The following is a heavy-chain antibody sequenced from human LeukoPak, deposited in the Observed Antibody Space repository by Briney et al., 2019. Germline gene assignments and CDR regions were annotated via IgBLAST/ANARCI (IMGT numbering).Heavy chain of an antibody. V-gene: IGHV3-9*01. CDR1: GFTFDDYA. Sequence: GGSLRLSCAASGFTFDDYAMHWVRQAPGKGLEWVSGISWNSGSIGYADSVKGRFTISRDNAKNSLYLQMNSPRAEDTALYYCAKDLEYSSSSDGMDVWGQGTTVTVSS. CDR3: AKDLEYSSSSDGMDV. D-gene: IGHD6-6*01. J-gene: IGHJ6*02. CDR2: ISWNSGSI.